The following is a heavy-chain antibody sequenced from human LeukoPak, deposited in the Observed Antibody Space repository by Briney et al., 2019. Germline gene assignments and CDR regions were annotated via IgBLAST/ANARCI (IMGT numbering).Heavy chain of an antibody. J-gene: IGHJ4*02. D-gene: IGHD1-14*01. CDR3: ARDSTGAVPDY. CDR1: GFTFSSYS. V-gene: IGHV3-48*04. Sequence: GGSLRLSCAASGFTFSSYSMNWVRQAPGKGLEWVSYISSSSSTIYYADSVKGRFTISRDNAKNSLYLQMNSLRAEDTAVYYCARDSTGAVPDYWGQGTLVTVSS. CDR2: ISSSSSTI.